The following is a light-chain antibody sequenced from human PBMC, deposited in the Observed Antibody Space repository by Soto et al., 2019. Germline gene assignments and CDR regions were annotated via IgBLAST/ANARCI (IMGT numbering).Light chain of an antibody. Sequence: EIVMTQSPATLSVSPGERPTLSSRASQSVSSNLAWYQQKPGQAPRLLIYGASTRATGIPARFSGSGSGTEFTLTISSLQSEDFAVYYCQQYNNWPPLTFGGGTKVEIK. V-gene: IGKV3D-15*01. CDR3: QQYNNWPPLT. CDR2: GAS. J-gene: IGKJ4*01. CDR1: QSVSSN.